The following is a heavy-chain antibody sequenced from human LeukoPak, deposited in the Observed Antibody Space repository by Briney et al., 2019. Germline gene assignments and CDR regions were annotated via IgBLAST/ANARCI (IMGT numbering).Heavy chain of an antibody. J-gene: IGHJ3*02. D-gene: IGHD3-22*01. Sequence: PSETLSLTCAVYGGSFSGYYWSWIRQPPGKGLEWIGEINHSGSTNYNPSLKSRVTISVDTSKNQFSLKLSSVTAADTAVYYCHYDSSGIVDAFDSWGQGTMVTVSS. CDR2: INHSGST. CDR1: GGSFSGYY. V-gene: IGHV4-34*01. CDR3: HYDSSGIVDAFDS.